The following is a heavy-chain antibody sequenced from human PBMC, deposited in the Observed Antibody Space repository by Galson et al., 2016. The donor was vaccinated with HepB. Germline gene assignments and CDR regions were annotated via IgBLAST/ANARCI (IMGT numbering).Heavy chain of an antibody. CDR2: ISGTTSYI. Sequence: SLRLSCAASGFTFSTYAMNWVRQAPGKGLEWVSSISGTTSYIYYADSVKGRFTISRDNAKHTLFLQMNSLRAEDTDVYYCARAQKADYCDDLWFNKSMDGWGKGTPVTVSS. CDR1: GFTFSTYA. V-gene: IGHV3-21*01. D-gene: IGHD4-17*01. CDR3: ARAQKADYCDDLWFNKSMDG. J-gene: IGHJ6*04.